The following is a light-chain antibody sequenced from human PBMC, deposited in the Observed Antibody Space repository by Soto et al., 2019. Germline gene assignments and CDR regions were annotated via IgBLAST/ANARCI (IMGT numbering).Light chain of an antibody. CDR2: DAS. CDR3: QQRSNLIT. V-gene: IGKV3-11*01. CDR1: QSVSSY. J-gene: IGKJ5*01. Sequence: EIVLTQSPATLSLSPGERATLSCRASQSVSSYLAWYQQKPGQAPRLLIYDASNRATGIPARFSGSGSVTNFTLTISSIEPEDFAVYYCQQRSNLITFCQGTRLEIK.